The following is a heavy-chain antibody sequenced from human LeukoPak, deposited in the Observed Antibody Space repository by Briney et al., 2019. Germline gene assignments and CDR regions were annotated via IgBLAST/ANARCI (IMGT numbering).Heavy chain of an antibody. CDR1: GFTFSSYS. CDR2: ISFSSATI. Sequence: GGSLRLSCEASGFTFSSYSMNWVRQAPGKGLEWVSYISFSSATIHYADSVKGRFTISRDNAKNSLYLQMNSLRAEDTAVYYCAELGITMIGGVWGKGTTVTISS. D-gene: IGHD3-10*02. V-gene: IGHV3-48*01. CDR3: AELGITMIGGV. J-gene: IGHJ6*04.